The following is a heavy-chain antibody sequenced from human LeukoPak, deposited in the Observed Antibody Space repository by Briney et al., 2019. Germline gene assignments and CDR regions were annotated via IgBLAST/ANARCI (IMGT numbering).Heavy chain of an antibody. CDR1: GFTFSSYA. V-gene: IGHV3-48*01. CDR3: ARTTDDYFDY. D-gene: IGHD1-1*01. Sequence: PGGSLRLSCAASGFTFSSYAMSWVRQAPGEGLEWVSYISSGRTIYYADSVKGRFTISRDNAKNSLYLQMNSLRAEDTAVYFCARTTDDYFDYWGQGTLVTVSS. J-gene: IGHJ4*02. CDR2: ISSGRTI.